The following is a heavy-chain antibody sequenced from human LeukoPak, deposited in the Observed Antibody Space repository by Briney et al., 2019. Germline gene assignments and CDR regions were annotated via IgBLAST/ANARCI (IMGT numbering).Heavy chain of an antibody. CDR2: ISYDGSNK. V-gene: IGHV3-30*18. D-gene: IGHD3-22*01. CDR3: AKNGDYDSSGYYYEKYYFDY. Sequence: PGRSLRLSCAASGFTFSSYGMHWVRQAPGKGLEGVAVISYDGSNKYYADSVKGRFTISRDNSKNTLYLQMNSLRAEDTAVYYCAKNGDYDSSGYYYEKYYFDYWGQGTLVTVSS. CDR1: GFTFSSYG. J-gene: IGHJ4*02.